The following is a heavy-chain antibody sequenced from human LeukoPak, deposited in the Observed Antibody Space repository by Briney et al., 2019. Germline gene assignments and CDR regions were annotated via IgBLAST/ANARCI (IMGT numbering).Heavy chain of an antibody. V-gene: IGHV1-3*01. Sequence: ASVKVSCKASGYTFTSYAMHWVRQAPGQRLEWMGWINAGNGNTKYSQKFQGRVTITRDTSASTAYTELSSPRSEDTAVYYRARDPYDSSGYYYAGPYYYYGMDVWGQGTTVTVSS. D-gene: IGHD3-22*01. CDR1: GYTFTSYA. J-gene: IGHJ6*02. CDR2: INAGNGNT. CDR3: ARDPYDSSGYYYAGPYYYYGMDV.